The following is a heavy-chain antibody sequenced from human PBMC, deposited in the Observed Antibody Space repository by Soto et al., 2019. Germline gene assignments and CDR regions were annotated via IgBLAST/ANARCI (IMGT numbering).Heavy chain of an antibody. CDR2: ITNSGGST. D-gene: IGHD5-12*01. CDR1: GFTFSSYA. J-gene: IGHJ4*02. CDR3: ANPVVIVATRQLDY. Sequence: EVQLLESGGGLVQPGGSLRLSCAASGFTFSSYAMSWVRQAPGKGLEWISAITNSGGSTYYADSVKGRFTISRDNSXNTLYLQMNSLRAEDTAVYYCANPVVIVATRQLDYWGQGTLVTVSS. V-gene: IGHV3-23*01.